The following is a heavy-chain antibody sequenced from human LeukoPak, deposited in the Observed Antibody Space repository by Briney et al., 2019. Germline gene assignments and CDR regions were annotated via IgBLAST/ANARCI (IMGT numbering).Heavy chain of an antibody. CDR3: ARQRHPMRLDP. CDR1: GGSISSYY. V-gene: IGHV4-59*05. CDR2: IYYSGST. Sequence: TSETLSLTCTVSGGSISSYYWSWIRQPPGKGLEWIGSIYYSGSTYYNPSLKSRVTISVDTSKNQFSLKLSSVTAADTAVYYCARQRHPMRLDPWGQGTLVTVSS. D-gene: IGHD3-22*01. J-gene: IGHJ5*02.